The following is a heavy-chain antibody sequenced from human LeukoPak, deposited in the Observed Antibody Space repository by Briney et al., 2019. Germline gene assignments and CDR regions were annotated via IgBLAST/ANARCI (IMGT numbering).Heavy chain of an antibody. CDR1: GFTISNYW. CDR3: AKGGKWDVTPFDY. CDR2: INQDGSEK. D-gene: IGHD1-26*01. Sequence: GGSLRLSCAASGFTISNYWLTWVRQAPGKGLEWVANINQDGSEKYYVDSVKGRFTISRDNAKNSLYLQMNSLRVEDTAVYYCAKGGKWDVTPFDYWGQGTLVTVSS. V-gene: IGHV3-7*03. J-gene: IGHJ4*02.